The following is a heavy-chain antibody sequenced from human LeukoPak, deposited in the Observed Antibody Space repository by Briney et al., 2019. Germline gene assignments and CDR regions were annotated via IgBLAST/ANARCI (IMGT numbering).Heavy chain of an antibody. CDR1: GGSISSYY. J-gene: IGHJ6*03. CDR3: ARGTMARASDYYYMDV. Sequence: SETLSLTCTVSGGSISSYYWSWIRQPAGKGLEWIGRIYTSGSTNYNPSLKSRVTMSVDTSKNQFSLKLSSVTAADTAVYYCARGTMARASDYYYMDVWGKGTTVTVSS. CDR2: IYTSGST. V-gene: IGHV4-4*07. D-gene: IGHD3-10*01.